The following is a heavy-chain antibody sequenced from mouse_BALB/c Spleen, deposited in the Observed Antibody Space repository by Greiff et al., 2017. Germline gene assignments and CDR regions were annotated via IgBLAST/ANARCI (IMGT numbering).Heavy chain of an antibody. CDR1: GYTFTSYW. J-gene: IGHJ2*01. V-gene: IGHV1S81*02. CDR3: ARSDEYDGGFDY. D-gene: IGHD2-4*01. CDR2: INPSNGRT. Sequence: VQLQQPGAELVKPGASVKLSCKASGYTFTSYWMHWVKQRPGQGLEWIGEINPSNGRTNYNEKFKSKATLTVDKSSSTAYMQLSSLTSEDSAVYYCARSDEYDGGFDYWGQGTTLTVSS.